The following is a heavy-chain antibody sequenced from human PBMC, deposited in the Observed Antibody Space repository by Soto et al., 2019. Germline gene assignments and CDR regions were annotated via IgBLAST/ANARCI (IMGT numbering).Heavy chain of an antibody. CDR3: TGEVASGY. Sequence: QVQLVESGGGVVQPGRSLRLSCAVSGFTVSTYGRHWVRQAPDKGLEWVAVISRDGGTKYYADSVNGRFPISKDNSRNTLFLEMNSLRSDDMAVYYCTGEVASGYWGQGNLVTVS. CDR2: ISRDGGTK. CDR1: GFTVSTYG. V-gene: IGHV3-30*03. J-gene: IGHJ4*02. D-gene: IGHD2-8*02.